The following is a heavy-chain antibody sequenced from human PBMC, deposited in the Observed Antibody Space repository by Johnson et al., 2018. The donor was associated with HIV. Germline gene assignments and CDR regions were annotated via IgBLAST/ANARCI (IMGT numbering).Heavy chain of an antibody. CDR1: FTFDDYG. CDR3: AKERQLVRAFDI. CDR2: ISYDGSNK. J-gene: IGHJ3*02. D-gene: IGHD6-6*01. Sequence: FTFDDYGMHWVRQAPGKGLEWVAVISYDGSNKYYADSVKGRFTTSRENSKNTLYLQMSSLRTEDTAVYYCAKERQLVRAFDIWGQGTMVTVSS. V-gene: IGHV3-30*18.